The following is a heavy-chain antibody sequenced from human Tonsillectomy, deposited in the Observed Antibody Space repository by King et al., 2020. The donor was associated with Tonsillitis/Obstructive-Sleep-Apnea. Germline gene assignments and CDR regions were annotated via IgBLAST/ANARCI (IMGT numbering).Heavy chain of an antibody. Sequence: QLQESGPGLVKPSETLSLTCTVSGGSISSYYWSWIRQPPGKGLEWIGYIYYSGSTNYNPSLKSRVTISVDTSKNQFSLKLSSVTAADTAVYYCARGGRGVDYWGQGTLVTGSS. D-gene: IGHD3-10*01. J-gene: IGHJ4*02. CDR3: ARGGRGVDY. CDR1: GGSISSYY. CDR2: IYYSGST. V-gene: IGHV4-59*01.